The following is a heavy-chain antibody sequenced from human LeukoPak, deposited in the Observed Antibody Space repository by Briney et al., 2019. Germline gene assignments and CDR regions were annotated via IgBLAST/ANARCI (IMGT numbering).Heavy chain of an antibody. CDR3: ARDHIVVVPAAIPVGWFDP. D-gene: IGHD2-2*02. Sequence: GGSLRLSCAASGFTFSSYAMHWVRRAPGKGLEWVAVISYDGSNKYYADSVKGRFTISRDNSKNTLYLQMNSLRAEDTAVYYCARDHIVVVPAAIPVGWFDPWGQGTLVTVSS. CDR1: GFTFSSYA. CDR2: ISYDGSNK. J-gene: IGHJ5*02. V-gene: IGHV3-30-3*01.